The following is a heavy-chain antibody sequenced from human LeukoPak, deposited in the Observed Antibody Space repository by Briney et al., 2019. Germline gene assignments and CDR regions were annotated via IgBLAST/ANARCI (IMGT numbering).Heavy chain of an antibody. CDR1: GASVTTGDYS. CDR2: MYYSGDI. Sequence: SETLSLTCTVSGASVTTGDYSWSWIRQSLGKGLEWIAYMYYSGDIYFNPSLKGRVTMSVDTSKNQFSLRLRSVTAADTAIYYCARYFPRFGESFDYWGQGTLVTVSS. CDR3: ARYFPRFGESFDY. V-gene: IGHV4-30-4*01. D-gene: IGHD3-10*01. J-gene: IGHJ4*02.